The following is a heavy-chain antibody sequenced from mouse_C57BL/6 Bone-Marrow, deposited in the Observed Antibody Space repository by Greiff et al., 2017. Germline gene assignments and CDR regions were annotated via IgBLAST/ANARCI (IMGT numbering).Heavy chain of an antibody. CDR1: GFSLSTFGMG. J-gene: IGHJ2*01. D-gene: IGHD2-3*01. V-gene: IGHV8-8*01. CDR3: ARIGWLLRIDY. Sequence: QVTLKVSGPGILQPSQTLRLTCSFSGFSLSTFGMGVGWIRQPSGKGLEWLAHIWWDDDKYYNPALMRRLTISKDTSNNQVVLKIAIVGTADTATYYCARIGWLLRIDYGGQGTTLTVSA. CDR2: IWWDDDK.